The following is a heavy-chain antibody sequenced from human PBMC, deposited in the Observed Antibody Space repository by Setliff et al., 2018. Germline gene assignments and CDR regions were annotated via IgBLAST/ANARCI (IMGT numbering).Heavy chain of an antibody. J-gene: IGHJ4*02. Sequence: ASVKVSCKASGGTFSSYVISWVREAPGQGLEWMGGIIPMFGTNYAQKFQGRVTITADESTSTAYMELSSLGSEDTAVYYCASPRAEYYYDSSAYYWLDYWGQGTLVTVSS. D-gene: IGHD3-22*01. CDR1: GGTFSSYV. V-gene: IGHV1-69*13. CDR3: ASPRAEYYYDSSAYYWLDY. CDR2: IIPMFGT.